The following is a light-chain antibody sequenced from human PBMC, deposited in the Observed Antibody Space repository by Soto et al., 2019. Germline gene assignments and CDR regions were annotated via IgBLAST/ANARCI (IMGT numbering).Light chain of an antibody. CDR2: GAS. CDR1: QSVSSN. J-gene: IGKJ2*01. V-gene: IGKV3-15*01. CDR3: QQYNNWPPRDT. Sequence: EIVMTQSPATLSVSPGESATLSCRASQSVSSNLAWYQQKPGQAPRLLIYGASTRATGIPARFSGSGSGTEFTLTISSLQSEDFAVYYCQQYNNWPPRDTFGQGTKLEIK.